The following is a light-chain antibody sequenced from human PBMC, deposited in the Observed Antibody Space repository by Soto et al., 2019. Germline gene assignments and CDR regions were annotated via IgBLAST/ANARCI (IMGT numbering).Light chain of an antibody. V-gene: IGKV1-39*01. Sequence: DIQMTQSPSSLSASVGDRVTITCRTSQSITNYLNWYQQKPGKAPKLLIYAASTLQSGVPSWFSGSGSGTDFTLTISSLQPGDFASYYCQQTYTSPLYTFGQGTKLEIK. CDR3: QQTYTSPLYT. CDR2: AAS. J-gene: IGKJ2*01. CDR1: QSITNY.